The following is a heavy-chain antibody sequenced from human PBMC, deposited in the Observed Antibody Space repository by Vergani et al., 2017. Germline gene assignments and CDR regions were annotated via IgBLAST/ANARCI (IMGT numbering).Heavy chain of an antibody. D-gene: IGHD3-16*01. CDR3: ARDSAIEGGYYYYMDG. CDR1: GFTFSSYE. V-gene: IGHV3-48*03. J-gene: IGHJ6*03. CDR2: ISSSGSTI. Sequence: EVQLVESGGGLVQPGGSLRLSCAASGFTFSSYEMNWVRQAPGKGLEWVSYISSSGSTIYYADSVKGRFTISRDNAKNSLYLQMNSLRAEDTAVYYCARDSAIEGGYYYYMDGWGKGTTVTVSS.